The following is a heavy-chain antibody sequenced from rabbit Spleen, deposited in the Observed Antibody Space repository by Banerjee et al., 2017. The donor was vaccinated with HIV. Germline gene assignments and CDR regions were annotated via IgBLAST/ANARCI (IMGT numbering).Heavy chain of an antibody. D-gene: IGHD1-1*01. CDR2: IEADGSGFT. CDR3: ARSDGSSSGYSFDL. V-gene: IGHV1S45*01. Sequence: QEQLVESGGGLVQPGGSLTLTCTASGVSFSSDSYMCWVRQAPGKGLEWIACIEADGSGFTYFATWAKGRFTCSKTSSTTVTLQMTSLTVADTATYFCARSDGSSSGYSFDLWGQGTLVTVS. J-gene: IGHJ4*01. CDR1: GVSFSSDSY.